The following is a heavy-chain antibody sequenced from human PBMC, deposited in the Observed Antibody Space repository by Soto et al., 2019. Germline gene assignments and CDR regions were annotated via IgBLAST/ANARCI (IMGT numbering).Heavy chain of an antibody. CDR1: GYTFTSYG. J-gene: IGHJ6*02. D-gene: IGHD3-3*01. V-gene: IGHV1-18*01. CDR2: VSAYNGNT. CDR3: ARDSYDFWSGPLGMDV. Sequence: ASVKVSCKASGYTFTSYGISWVRQAPGQGLEWMGWVSAYNGNTNYAQKLQGRVTTTTDTSTSTAYMELRSLRSDDTAVYYCARDSYDFWSGPLGMDVWGQGTTVTVSS.